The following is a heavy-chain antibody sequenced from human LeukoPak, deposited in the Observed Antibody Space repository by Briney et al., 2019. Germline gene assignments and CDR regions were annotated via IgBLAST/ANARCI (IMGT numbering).Heavy chain of an antibody. CDR2: IHYSGST. J-gene: IGHJ4*02. Sequence: PSETLSLTCRVSGGSISSYYWSWVRQPPGKGLEWIAYIHYSGSTMYNPSLYSRVTISMDTSKNQFSLTLTSVSAADTTVYYCARQPNSGFYHWGQGTLVTVSS. CDR1: GGSISSYY. CDR3: ARQPNSGFYH. V-gene: IGHV4-59*08. D-gene: IGHD6-19*01.